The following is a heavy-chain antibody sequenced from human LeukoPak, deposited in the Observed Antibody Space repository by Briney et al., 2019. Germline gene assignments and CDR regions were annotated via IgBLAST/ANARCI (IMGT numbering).Heavy chain of an antibody. CDR2: ISYDGSNK. CDR3: ARDRMADYSNYVPLDY. J-gene: IGHJ4*02. Sequence: GGSLRLSCAASGFTFSSYAMHWVRQAPGKGLEWVAVISYDGSNKYYADSVKGRFTISRDNSKNTLYLQMNSLRAEDTAVYYCARDRMADYSNYVPLDYWGQGTLVTVSS. V-gene: IGHV3-30-3*01. D-gene: IGHD4-11*01. CDR1: GFTFSSYA.